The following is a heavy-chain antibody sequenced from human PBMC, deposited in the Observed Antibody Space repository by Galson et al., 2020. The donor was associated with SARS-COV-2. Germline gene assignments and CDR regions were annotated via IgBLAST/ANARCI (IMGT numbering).Heavy chain of an antibody. Sequence: SQTLSLTCAVYGGSFSGYYWSWIRQPPGKGLEWIGEINHSGSTNYNPSLKSRVTISVDTSKNQFSLKLSSVTAADTAVYYCARGPLIVGATNPLNYYYYGMDVWGQGTTVTVSS. D-gene: IGHD1-26*01. CDR1: GGSFSGYY. CDR3: ARGPLIVGATNPLNYYYYGMDV. CDR2: INHSGST. J-gene: IGHJ6*02. V-gene: IGHV4-34*01.